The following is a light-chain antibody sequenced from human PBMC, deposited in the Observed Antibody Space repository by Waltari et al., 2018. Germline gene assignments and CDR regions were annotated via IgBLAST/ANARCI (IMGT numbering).Light chain of an antibody. CDR2: GAS. V-gene: IGKV3-15*01. Sequence: SCRASQNVNSNLAWYQQKPGQAPRLLIYGASIRATGIPARFSGSGSGTQFTLTINSLQSEDSAVYFCQQHNDWPPWTFGQGTKVELK. CDR1: QNVNSN. CDR3: QQHNDWPPWT. J-gene: IGKJ1*01.